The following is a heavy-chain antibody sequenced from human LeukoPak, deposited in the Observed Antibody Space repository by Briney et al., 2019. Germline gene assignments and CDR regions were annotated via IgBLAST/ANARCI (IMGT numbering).Heavy chain of an antibody. J-gene: IGHJ4*02. CDR2: ISAYNGST. D-gene: IGHD2-2*02. V-gene: IGHV1-18*01. CDR1: GYTFTSYG. CDR3: ARAQDCSSTSCYTLGSGV. Sequence: GASVKVSCKASGYTFTSYGISWVRQAPEQGLEWMGWISAYNGSTNHAQKLQGRVTMTTDTSTSTAYMELRSLRSDDTAVYYCARAQDCSSTSCYTLGSGVWGQGTLVTVSS.